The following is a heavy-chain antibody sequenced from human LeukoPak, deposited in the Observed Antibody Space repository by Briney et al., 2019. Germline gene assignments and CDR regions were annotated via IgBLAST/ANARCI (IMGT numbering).Heavy chain of an antibody. J-gene: IGHJ4*02. V-gene: IGHV1-69*04. CDR1: GGTFSSYT. Sequence: SVKVSCKSSGGTFSSYTISWVRQAPGQGLEWMGRIIPILGIENYAQKFQGRVTITADKSTSTAYKELSSLRSEDTAVYYCARDRDIVVPWYFDYWGQGTLVTVSS. CDR2: IIPILGIE. D-gene: IGHD5-12*01. CDR3: ARDRDIVVPWYFDY.